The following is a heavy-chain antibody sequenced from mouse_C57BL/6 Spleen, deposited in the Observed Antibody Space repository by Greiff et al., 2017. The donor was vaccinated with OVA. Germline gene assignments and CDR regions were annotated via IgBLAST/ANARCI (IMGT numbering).Heavy chain of an antibody. CDR3: ARNFGSSYRYFDV. V-gene: IGHV5-17*01. D-gene: IGHD1-1*01. CDR1: GFTFSDYG. Sequence: EVNVVESGGGLVKPGGSLKLSCAASGFTFSDYGMHWVRQAPEKGLEWVAYISSGSSTLYYADTVTGRFTISRDNAKNTLFLHMTSLRSEDTAMYYCARNFGSSYRYFDVWGTGTTVTVSS. J-gene: IGHJ1*03. CDR2: ISSGSSTL.